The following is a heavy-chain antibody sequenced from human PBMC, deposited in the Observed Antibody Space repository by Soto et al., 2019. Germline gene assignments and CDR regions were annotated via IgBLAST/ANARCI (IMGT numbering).Heavy chain of an antibody. J-gene: IGHJ6*02. V-gene: IGHV1-69*08. CDR3: ARDSDTAKYGMDV. Sequence: QVQLVQSGAEVKKPGSSVKVSCKASGGTFSSYTISWVRQAPGQGLGWMGRIIPILGIPNDAQKFQGRDTITPAKSTSTAFMELSCLRSDDTAVYYCARDSDTAKYGMDVWGQGTTVTVSS. D-gene: IGHD5-18*01. CDR2: IIPILGIP. CDR1: GGTFSSYT.